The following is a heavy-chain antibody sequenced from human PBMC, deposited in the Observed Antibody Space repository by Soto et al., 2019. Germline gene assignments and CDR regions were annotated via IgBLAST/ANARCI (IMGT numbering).Heavy chain of an antibody. CDR1: SGSISSSNW. CDR3: ARAGVRDNYYSMDV. J-gene: IGHJ6*03. Sequence: SETLSLTCAVSSGSISSSNWWSWVRQPPGKGLEWIGEIYHSGSTNYNPSLKSRVTISVDKSKNQFSLKLSSVTAADTAVYYCARAGVRDNYYSMDVWGKGTTIT. CDR2: IYHSGST. D-gene: IGHD4-17*01. V-gene: IGHV4-4*02.